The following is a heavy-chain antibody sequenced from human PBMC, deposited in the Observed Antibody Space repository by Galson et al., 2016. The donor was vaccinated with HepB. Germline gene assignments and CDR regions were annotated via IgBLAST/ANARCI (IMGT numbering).Heavy chain of an antibody. D-gene: IGHD5-18*01. J-gene: IGHJ2*01. V-gene: IGHV4-39*01. Sequence: SETLSLTCTVSGGFISTGSHYWGWIRQPPGKGLEWIGSIYYSGTTDHNPSLRSRVTISVDRSKNQVSVKLSSVTAADTAVYYCAGHVRSRILTERGYSYAYCYFDLWGRGGLVTVSS. CDR3: AGHVRSRILTERGYSYAYCYFDL. CDR1: GGFISTGSHY. CDR2: IYYSGTT.